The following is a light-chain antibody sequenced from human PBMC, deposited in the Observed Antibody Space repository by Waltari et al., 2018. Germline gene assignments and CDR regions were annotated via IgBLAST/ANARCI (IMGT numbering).Light chain of an antibody. J-gene: IGLJ3*02. CDR1: NIGSQR. CDR2: YDY. V-gene: IGLV3-21*02. Sequence: SYVLTQAPSVSVAPGQTATITCGGDNIGSQRVHWYQQKSAEAPPLFVRYDYDRASWGLDQVSGAHSGGTATLPISGVEAGDEADYYCRVWDSSSDQVVFGGGTKLTVL. CDR3: RVWDSSSDQVV.